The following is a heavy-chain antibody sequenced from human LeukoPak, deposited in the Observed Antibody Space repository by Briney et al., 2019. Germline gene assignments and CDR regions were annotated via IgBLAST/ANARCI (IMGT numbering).Heavy chain of an antibody. J-gene: IGHJ6*03. Sequence: GGSLRLSCAASGFTFSSYSMNWVRQAPGKGLEWVSSISSSSSYIYYADSVKGRFTISRDNAKNSLYLQMSSLRAEDTAVYYCARIRSSWFDYMDVWGKGTTVTVSS. D-gene: IGHD6-13*01. CDR1: GFTFSSYS. CDR3: ARIRSSWFDYMDV. V-gene: IGHV3-21*01. CDR2: ISSSSSYI.